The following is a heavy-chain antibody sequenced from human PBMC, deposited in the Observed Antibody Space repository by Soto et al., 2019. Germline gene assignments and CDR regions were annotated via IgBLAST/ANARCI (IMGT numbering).Heavy chain of an antibody. J-gene: IGHJ4*02. CDR1: GRSMNSGGYC. CDR2: ISYGGTT. V-gene: IGHV4-31*03. Sequence: QVQLQESGPGLVKPSQTLSLTCTVSGRSMNSGGYCWNWIRQHPGEGLEWIGCISYGGTTSYNPSLKRRLTISVDTSKNQFSLMLNSVTAADTAVYYCSRGILVWGQGTLITVSS. D-gene: IGHD2-15*01. CDR3: SRGILV.